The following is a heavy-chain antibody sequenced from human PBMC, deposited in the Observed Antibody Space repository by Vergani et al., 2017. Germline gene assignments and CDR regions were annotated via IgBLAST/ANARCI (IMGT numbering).Heavy chain of an antibody. CDR2: IYYSGST. V-gene: IGHV4-59*08. J-gene: IGHJ6*03. CDR3: ARPSGSYYYYYMDV. D-gene: IGHD1-26*01. Sequence: QVQLQESGPGLVKPSETLSLTCTVSGGSISSYYWSWIRQPPGKGLEWIGYIYYSGSTYYNPSLKSRVTISVDTSKNQFSLKLSSVTAADTAVYYCARPSGSYYYYYMDVWGKGTTVTVSS. CDR1: GGSISSYY.